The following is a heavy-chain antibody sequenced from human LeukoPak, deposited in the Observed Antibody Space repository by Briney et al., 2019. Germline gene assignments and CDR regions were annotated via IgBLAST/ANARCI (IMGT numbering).Heavy chain of an antibody. CDR3: ARDPPKWELLGYFDY. Sequence: GGSLRLSCAASGFTFSDYYMSWIRQAPGKGLEWVAVISYDGSDKYYADSVKGRLTISRDNSKNTLYLQMNSLRAEDTAVYYCARDPPKWELLGYFDYWGQGTLVTVSS. V-gene: IGHV3-30-3*01. CDR2: ISYDGSDK. D-gene: IGHD1-26*01. CDR1: GFTFSDYY. J-gene: IGHJ4*02.